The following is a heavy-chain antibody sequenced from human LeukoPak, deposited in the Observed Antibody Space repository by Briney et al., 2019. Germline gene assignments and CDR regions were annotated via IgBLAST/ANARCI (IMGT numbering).Heavy chain of an antibody. Sequence: PSETLSLTCAVYGGSFSGYYWSWIRQPPGKGLEWIGEINHSGSTNYNPSLKSRVTISVDTSKNQFSLKLSSVTAADTAVYYCARTYDSSGYDYWGQGTLVTVSS. J-gene: IGHJ4*02. CDR3: ARTYDSSGYDY. D-gene: IGHD3-22*01. CDR1: GGSFSGYY. V-gene: IGHV4-34*01. CDR2: INHSGST.